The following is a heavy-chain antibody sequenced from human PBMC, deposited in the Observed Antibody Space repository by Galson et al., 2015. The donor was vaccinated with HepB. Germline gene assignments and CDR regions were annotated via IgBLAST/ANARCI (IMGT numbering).Heavy chain of an antibody. Sequence: SLRLSCAASGFTFGDYFMSWIRQAPGKGLQWVSYISGNSNFTDYAGSVKGRFTISRDNAKNSLFLQMNSLRVEDTAVYYCARQVRPGPGATAYWGQGTLVTVSS. V-gene: IGHV3-11*06. CDR3: ARQVRPGPGATAY. D-gene: IGHD1-26*01. CDR2: ISGNSNFT. J-gene: IGHJ4*02. CDR1: GFTFGDYF.